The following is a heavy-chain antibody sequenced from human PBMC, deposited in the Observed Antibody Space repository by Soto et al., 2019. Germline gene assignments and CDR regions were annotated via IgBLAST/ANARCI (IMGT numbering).Heavy chain of an antibody. CDR1: GGTLNSYT. V-gene: IGHV1-69*01. Sequence: QVQLVQSGAEVKKPGSSVRVSCTASGGTLNSYTISWVRQAPGHGLEWMGGIISVFWTTDYAQTCQGRVTMTADQSTGTAYLDLVSLRSEDTAIYYFSISNAYGRGDFWCQGTLVTVSS. D-gene: IGHD4-17*01. CDR2: IISVFWTT. CDR3: SISNAYGRGDF. J-gene: IGHJ4*02.